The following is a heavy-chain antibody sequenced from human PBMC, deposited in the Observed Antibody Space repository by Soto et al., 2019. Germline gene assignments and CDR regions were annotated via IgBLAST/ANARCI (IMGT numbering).Heavy chain of an antibody. V-gene: IGHV4-39*07. Sequence: SETLSLTCTVSGGSISSSSYYWGWIRQPPGKGLEWIGSIYYSGSTYYNPSLKSRVTISVDTSKNQFSLRLSSLTAAGTAVYYCASLGYQLRWHYYYGMDVWGQGTTVTVSS. D-gene: IGHD2-2*01. J-gene: IGHJ6*02. CDR2: IYYSGST. CDR3: ASLGYQLRWHYYYGMDV. CDR1: GGSISSSSYY.